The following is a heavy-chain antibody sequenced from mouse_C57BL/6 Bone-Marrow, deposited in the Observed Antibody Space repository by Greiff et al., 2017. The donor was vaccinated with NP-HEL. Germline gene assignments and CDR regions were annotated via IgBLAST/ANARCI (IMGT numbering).Heavy chain of an antibody. CDR3: AKKSYYSNLYAMDY. Sequence: LVESGPGLVQPSQSLSITCTVSGFSLTSYGVHWVRQSPGKGLEWLGVIWRGGSTDYNAAFMSRLSITKDNSKSQVFFKMNSLQADDTAIYYCAKKSYYSNLYAMDYWGQGTSVTVSS. CDR2: IWRGGST. V-gene: IGHV2-5*01. J-gene: IGHJ4*01. D-gene: IGHD2-5*01. CDR1: GFSLTSYG.